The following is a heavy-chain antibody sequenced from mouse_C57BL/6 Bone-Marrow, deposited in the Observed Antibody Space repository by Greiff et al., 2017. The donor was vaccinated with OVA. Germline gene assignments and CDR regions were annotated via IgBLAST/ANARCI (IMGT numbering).Heavy chain of an antibody. Sequence: VQLKESGAELARPGASVKLSCKASGYTFTSYGISWVKQRTGQGLEWIGEIYPRSGNTYYNEKFKGKATLTADKSSSTAYMELRSLTSEDSAVYFCARYLYSNFYYYAMDYWGQGTSVTVSS. D-gene: IGHD2-5*01. CDR3: ARYLYSNFYYYAMDY. CDR2: IYPRSGNT. V-gene: IGHV1-81*01. CDR1: GYTFTSYG. J-gene: IGHJ4*01.